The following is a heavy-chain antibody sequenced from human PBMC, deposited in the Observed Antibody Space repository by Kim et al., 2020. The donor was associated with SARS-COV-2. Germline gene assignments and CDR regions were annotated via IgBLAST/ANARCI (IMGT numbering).Heavy chain of an antibody. Sequence: GGSLRLSCAASGFTFSSYWMSWVRQAPGKGLEWVANIKQDGSEKYYVDSVKGRFTISRDNAKNSLYLQMNSLRAEDTAVYYCARDRGGYDILTGYYSLWDYYYYYGMDVWGQGTTVTVSS. D-gene: IGHD3-9*01. CDR1: GFTFSSYW. CDR3: ARDRGGYDILTGYYSLWDYYYYYGMDV. CDR2: IKQDGSEK. V-gene: IGHV3-7*01. J-gene: IGHJ6*02.